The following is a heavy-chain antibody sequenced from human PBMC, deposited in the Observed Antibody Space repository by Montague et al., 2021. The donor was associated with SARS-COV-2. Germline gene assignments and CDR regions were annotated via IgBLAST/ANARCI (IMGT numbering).Heavy chain of an antibody. D-gene: IGHD3-22*01. CDR1: GGSISSGSYY. CDR3: ARDRERYDASDYSGVYYCYGMDV. J-gene: IGHJ6*02. Sequence: TLSLTCTVSGGSISSGSYYWTWIRQPAGKGLEWIGRIYTSGSANYNASLKSRVTISLDTSKNQFSLKLSSVTAADTAVYYCARDRERYDASDYSGVYYCYGMDVWGQGTTVTVSS. V-gene: IGHV4-61*02. CDR2: IYTSGSA.